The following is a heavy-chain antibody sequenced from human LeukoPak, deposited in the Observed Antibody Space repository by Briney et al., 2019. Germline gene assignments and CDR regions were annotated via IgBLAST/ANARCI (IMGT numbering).Heavy chain of an antibody. Sequence: GGSLRLSCVVSGFTFIDYSMTWVRQAPGKGLEWISYISSSGTTIYYADSVKGRFTISRDNPKNSLYLQMNSLRAEDTALYYCAREVYYGSGSPRLDYWGQGTLVTVSS. J-gene: IGHJ4*02. CDR3: AREVYYGSGSPRLDY. CDR2: ISSSGTTI. CDR1: GFTFIDYS. V-gene: IGHV3-48*01. D-gene: IGHD3-10*01.